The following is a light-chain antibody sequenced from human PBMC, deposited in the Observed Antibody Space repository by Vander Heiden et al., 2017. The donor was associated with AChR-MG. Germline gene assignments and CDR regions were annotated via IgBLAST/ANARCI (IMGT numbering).Light chain of an antibody. CDR1: SPNIGSNY. Sequence: QSVLTHPPSASGTPGQRATISYSGTSPNIGSNYVYWYQQLPGTAPKLLIYSNNQRPSGVPDRFSGSKSGTSASLAISRLRSEDEADYYCAAWDDSLSGVVFGGGTKLTVL. CDR3: AAWDDSLSGVV. V-gene: IGLV1-47*02. CDR2: SNN. J-gene: IGLJ2*01.